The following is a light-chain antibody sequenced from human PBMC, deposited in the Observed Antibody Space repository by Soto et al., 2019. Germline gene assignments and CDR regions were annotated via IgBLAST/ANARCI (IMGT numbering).Light chain of an antibody. CDR3: SSHSSYNTRV. V-gene: IGLV2-14*01. CDR2: EVS. J-gene: IGLJ1*01. Sequence: QSVLTQPASVSGSPGQSIAISCTGTSSDVGGYNFVSWYQQHPGKAPKLMIHEVSNRPSGVSDRFSGSKSGNTASLTISGLHADDFADYYSSSHSSYNTRVFRTGTKLTVL. CDR1: SSDVGGYNF.